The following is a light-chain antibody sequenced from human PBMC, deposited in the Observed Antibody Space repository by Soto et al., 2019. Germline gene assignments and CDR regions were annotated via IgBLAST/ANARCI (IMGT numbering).Light chain of an antibody. CDR2: SAS. CDR1: QGVNKW. CDR3: QQANTFALT. J-gene: IGKJ4*01. Sequence: DIQMTQSPSSVSASVGDRVTITCRASQGVNKWLAWYQKTPGTAPKLLIYSASSLASGVPSRFSGSGSGTDFTLTISSLQPEDFATYYCQQANTFALTFGGGTQVDIK. V-gene: IGKV1-12*01.